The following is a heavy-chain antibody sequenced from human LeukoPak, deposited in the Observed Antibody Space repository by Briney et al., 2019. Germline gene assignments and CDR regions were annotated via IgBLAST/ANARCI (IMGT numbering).Heavy chain of an antibody. CDR1: GFTFGDYA. CDR2: IRSKAYGGTT. Sequence: GGSLRLSCTASGFTFGDYAMNWVRQAPGKGLEWVGFIRSKAYGGTTEYAASLRGRFTISRDDSEGIAYLHMNSLKTEDTAVYYCARAVRGVGAFDIWGQGTMVTVSS. CDR3: ARAVRGVGAFDI. D-gene: IGHD3-10*01. J-gene: IGHJ3*02. V-gene: IGHV3-49*04.